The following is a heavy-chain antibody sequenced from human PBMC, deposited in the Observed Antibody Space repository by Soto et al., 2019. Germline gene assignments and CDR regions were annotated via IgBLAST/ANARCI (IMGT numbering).Heavy chain of an antibody. V-gene: IGHV4-34*01. Sequence: PSETLSLTCAVYGGSFSGYYWSWIRQPPGKGLEWIGEINHSGSTNYNPSLKSRVTISVDTSKNQFSLKLSSVTAADTAVYYCASSGSRTTVPTIDYWGQGTLVTVSS. CDR2: INHSGST. D-gene: IGHD4-17*01. CDR1: GGSFSGYY. CDR3: ASSGSRTTVPTIDY. J-gene: IGHJ4*02.